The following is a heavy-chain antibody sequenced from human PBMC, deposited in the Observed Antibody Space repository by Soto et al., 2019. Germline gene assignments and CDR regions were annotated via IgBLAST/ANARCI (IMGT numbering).Heavy chain of an antibody. V-gene: IGHV4-59*12. J-gene: IGHJ4*02. CDR1: GGPMSNYY. CDR3: ARDKITGLFDY. D-gene: IGHD2-8*02. CDR2: MGYNGYT. Sequence: SETLSLTCTISGGPMSNYYCSRFRQPPGQGLEWIGYMGYNGYTSYNPSLKSRVTISVDTSKNQFSLKLTSVTAADTAVYYCARDKITGLFDYWGQGTLVTVSS.